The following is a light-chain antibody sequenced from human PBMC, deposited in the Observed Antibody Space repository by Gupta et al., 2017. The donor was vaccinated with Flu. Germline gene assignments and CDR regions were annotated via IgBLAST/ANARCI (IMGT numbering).Light chain of an antibody. J-gene: IGKJ1*01. CDR3: QQYNNWPGT. CDR1: QSVSSN. Sequence: PATLSVSPGERATLSCRASQSVSSNLAWYQQKPGQAPRLLIYGASTRATGMPARFSGSGSGTEFTLTISSLQSEDFAVYYCQQYNNWPGTFGQGTKVEIK. CDR2: GAS. V-gene: IGKV3-15*01.